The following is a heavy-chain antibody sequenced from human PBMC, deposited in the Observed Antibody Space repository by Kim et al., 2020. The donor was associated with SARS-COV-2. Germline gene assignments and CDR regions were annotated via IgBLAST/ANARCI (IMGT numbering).Heavy chain of an antibody. D-gene: IGHD1-1*01. V-gene: IGHV3-74*01. CDR1: GVSVTTYW. CDR3: ARGGVTGSLVVY. J-gene: IGHJ4*02. Sequence: GGSLRLSCTASGVSVTTYWMHWVRQVPGKGLQWVSRLNNGGTSSTYADFVKGRLAISRDNLKATLYPRMPSLRAEDTAVYFCARGGVTGSLVVYRGQG. CDR2: LNNGGTSS.